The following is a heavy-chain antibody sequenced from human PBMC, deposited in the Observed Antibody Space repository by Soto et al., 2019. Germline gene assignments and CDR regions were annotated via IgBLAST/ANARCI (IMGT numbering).Heavy chain of an antibody. J-gene: IGHJ1*01. CDR1: GFTFSNYG. CDR3: EKDRWLAVAKIYFFAS. Sequence: GGSLRLSCSASGFTFSNYGMHWVRQAPGKGLEFVSAILGSGRTTYYADSVKGRFTISRDNSKSTLYLQMSSLRAEDTAVYYCEKDRWLAVAKIYFFASWGQGTLVTVPS. D-gene: IGHD6-19*01. CDR2: ILGSGRTT. V-gene: IGHV3-64D*06.